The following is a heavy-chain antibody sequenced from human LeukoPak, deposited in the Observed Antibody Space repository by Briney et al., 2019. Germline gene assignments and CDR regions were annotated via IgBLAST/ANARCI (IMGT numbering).Heavy chain of an antibody. Sequence: PGGSLRLSCAASGFTFSSYAMSWVRQAPGKGLEWVSAISGSGGSTYYADSVKGRFTISRDNSKNTLYLQMNSLRAEDTAVYYCAKDLTPYYYDSSGINAFDIWGQGTMVTVSS. D-gene: IGHD3-22*01. CDR3: AKDLTPYYYDSSGINAFDI. CDR2: ISGSGGST. J-gene: IGHJ3*02. CDR1: GFTFSSYA. V-gene: IGHV3-23*01.